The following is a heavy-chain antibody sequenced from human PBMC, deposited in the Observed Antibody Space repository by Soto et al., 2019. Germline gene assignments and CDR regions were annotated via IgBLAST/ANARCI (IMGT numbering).Heavy chain of an antibody. J-gene: IGHJ3*02. CDR3: ARVRYYYDSSGYYGDAFDI. V-gene: IGHV1-46*01. Sequence: QVQLVQSGAEVKKPGASVKVSCKASGYTFTSYYMHWVRQAPGQGLEWMGIINPSGGSTSYAQKFQGRVTMTRDTSRSTVYMELSSLRSEDTAVYYCARVRYYYDSSGYYGDAFDIWGQGTMVTVSS. CDR1: GYTFTSYY. D-gene: IGHD3-22*01. CDR2: INPSGGST.